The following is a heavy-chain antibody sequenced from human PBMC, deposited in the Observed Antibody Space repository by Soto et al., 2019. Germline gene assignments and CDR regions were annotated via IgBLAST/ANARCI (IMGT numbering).Heavy chain of an antibody. V-gene: IGHV3-21*01. CDR2: ISSTTNYI. Sequence: GWTLRLSCADSAFTFTSYRLNWFRQAPLNGLEWVSSISSTTNYIYYADSMKVRFTVSRDNAKNSVYLEMNSLSAEETAVYYCARESEDLTSNFDYWGQGTLVTVSS. J-gene: IGHJ4*02. CDR1: AFTFTSYR. CDR3: ARESEDLTSNFDY.